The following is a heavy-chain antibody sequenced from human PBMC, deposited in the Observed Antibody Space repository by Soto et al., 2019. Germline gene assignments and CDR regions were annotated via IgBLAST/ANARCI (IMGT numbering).Heavy chain of an antibody. V-gene: IGHV1-69*12. CDR2: IIPIFGTA. D-gene: IGHD2-2*01. Sequence: QVQLVQSGAEVKKPGSSVKVSCKASGGTFSSYAISWVRQAPGQGLEWMGGIIPIFGTANYAQKFQGRVTITADESTSTAYMELSSLRSEDTAVYYCAIALVPAAVGELWYGEHFDYWGQGTLVTVSS. CDR1: GGTFSSYA. CDR3: AIALVPAAVGELWYGEHFDY. J-gene: IGHJ4*02.